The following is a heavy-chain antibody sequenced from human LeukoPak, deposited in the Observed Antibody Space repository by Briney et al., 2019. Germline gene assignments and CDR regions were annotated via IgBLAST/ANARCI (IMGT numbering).Heavy chain of an antibody. J-gene: IGHJ4*02. CDR1: GYTFTGYY. CDR2: ISPNSGGT. D-gene: IGHD3-10*01. Sequence: ASVKVSCKASGYTFTGYYMHWVRQAPGQGLEWMGWISPNSGGTNYAQKFQGRVTMTRDTSISTAYMELSSLTSDDTAVYYCARDLTSGSPLWGQGTLVTVLS. CDR3: ARDLTSGSPL. V-gene: IGHV1-2*02.